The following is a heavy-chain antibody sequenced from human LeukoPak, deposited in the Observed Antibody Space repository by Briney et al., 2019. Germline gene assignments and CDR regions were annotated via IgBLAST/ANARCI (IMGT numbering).Heavy chain of an antibody. CDR2: ISSSSSTI. Sequence: PSETLSLTCIVSGGSISSSSYYWGWIRQPPGKGLEWVLHISSSSSTIYYADSVKGRFTISRDNAKNSLYLQMNSLRAEDTAVYYCARVSSSGWYDYYYMDVWGKGTTVTVSS. CDR1: GGSISSSS. J-gene: IGHJ6*03. D-gene: IGHD6-19*01. CDR3: ARVSSSGWYDYYYMDV. V-gene: IGHV3-48*01.